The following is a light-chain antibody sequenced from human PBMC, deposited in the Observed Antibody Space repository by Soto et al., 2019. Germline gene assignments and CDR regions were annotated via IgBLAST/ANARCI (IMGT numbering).Light chain of an antibody. Sequence: VLTQSPATLFLSPGERATHSCRASQTVSRYLAWYQQKPGQAPRLLIYYASNRATGIPARFSGSGSGTDYTLTISSLEPEDFAVYYCQQRSTWPLFTFGGGTKVEI. V-gene: IGKV3-11*01. CDR2: YAS. J-gene: IGKJ4*01. CDR1: QTVSRY. CDR3: QQRSTWPLFT.